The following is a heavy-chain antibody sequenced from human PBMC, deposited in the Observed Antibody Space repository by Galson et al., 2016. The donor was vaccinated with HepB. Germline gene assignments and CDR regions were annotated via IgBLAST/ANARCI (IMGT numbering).Heavy chain of an antibody. CDR1: GFIFRAYA. V-gene: IGHV3-30*04. Sequence: SLRLSCAASGFIFRAYAMHWVRQAPGKGLEWVAVTSSDATSEYYLDSVKGRFTISRDNSKNTQYLQMSSLRPEDTALYYCVKDRGCPNCRYDYWGQGALVTVSS. CDR2: TSSDATSE. J-gene: IGHJ4*02. D-gene: IGHD1-1*01. CDR3: VKDRGCPNCRYDY.